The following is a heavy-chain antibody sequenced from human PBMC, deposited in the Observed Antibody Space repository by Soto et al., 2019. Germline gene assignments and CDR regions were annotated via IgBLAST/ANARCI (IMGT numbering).Heavy chain of an antibody. CDR1: GYTFTSYY. CDR2: INPSGGST. D-gene: IGHD6-6*01. J-gene: IGHJ6*02. CDR3: ASNELGIAARPYYYYGMDV. Sequence: ASVKVSCKASGYTFTSYYMHWVRQAPGQGLEWMGIINPSGGSTSYAQKFQGRVTMTRDTSTSTVYMELSSLRSEDTAVYYCASNELGIAARPYYYYGMDVWGQGTTVTVSS. V-gene: IGHV1-46*01.